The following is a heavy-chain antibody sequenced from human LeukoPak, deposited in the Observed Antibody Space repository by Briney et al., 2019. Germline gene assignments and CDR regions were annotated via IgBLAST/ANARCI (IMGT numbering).Heavy chain of an antibody. D-gene: IGHD1/OR15-1a*01. Sequence: SETLSLTCTVSGGSISSGSYYWSWIRQPAGKGLEWIGRIYTSGSTNYNPSLKSRVTISVDTSKNQFSLKLSSVTAADTAVYYCAGEEHYWGQGTLVTVSS. CDR3: AGEEHY. CDR2: IYTSGST. V-gene: IGHV4-61*02. CDR1: GGSISSGSYY. J-gene: IGHJ4*02.